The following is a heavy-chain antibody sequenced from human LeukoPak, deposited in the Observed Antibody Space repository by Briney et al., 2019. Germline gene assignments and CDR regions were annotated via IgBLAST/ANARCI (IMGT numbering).Heavy chain of an antibody. V-gene: IGHV4-34*01. Sequence: SETLSLTCAVYGGSFSGYYWSWIRQPPGKGLEWIGEINHSGSTNYNPSLKSRVTISVDTSKNQFSLKLSSVTAADTAVYYCARGGRYGSGSYYRYYYYGMDVWGQGTTVTVSS. D-gene: IGHD3-10*01. CDR3: ARGGRYGSGSYYRYYYYGMDV. CDR1: GGSFSGYY. J-gene: IGHJ6*02. CDR2: INHSGST.